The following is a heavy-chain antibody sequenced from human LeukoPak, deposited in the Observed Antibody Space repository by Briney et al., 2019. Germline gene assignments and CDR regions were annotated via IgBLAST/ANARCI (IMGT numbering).Heavy chain of an antibody. CDR1: GYTFTSYY. J-gene: IGHJ3*02. V-gene: IGHV1-46*01. Sequence: GASVKVSCKASGYTFTSYYMHWVRQAPGQGLEWMGIINPSGGSTNYAQKFQGRVTMTRDTSTNTVYMELSSLRSEDTAVYYCARCRDGYNYVFDIWGQGTMVTVSS. CDR2: INPSGGST. D-gene: IGHD5-24*01. CDR3: ARCRDGYNYVFDI.